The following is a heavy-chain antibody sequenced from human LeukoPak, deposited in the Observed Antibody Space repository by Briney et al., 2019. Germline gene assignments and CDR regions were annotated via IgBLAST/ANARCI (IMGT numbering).Heavy chain of an antibody. CDR2: INYSGGT. V-gene: IGHV4-59*01. CDR1: GGSITSYY. Sequence: ASETLSLTCTVSGGSITSYYWSWIRQAPGKGLEGIGYINYSGGTNYNSSLKSRVTISVDTSKNQFYLKLSSVTAADTAVYYCARVSGIVGATTDYWGQGTLVTVSS. D-gene: IGHD1-26*01. CDR3: ARVSGIVGATTDY. J-gene: IGHJ4*02.